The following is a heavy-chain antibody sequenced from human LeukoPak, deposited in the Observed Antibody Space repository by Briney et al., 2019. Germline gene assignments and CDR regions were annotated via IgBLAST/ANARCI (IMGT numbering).Heavy chain of an antibody. D-gene: IGHD6-19*01. CDR3: AKRSGYTTGWFFDS. CDR2: ISGSGDNT. V-gene: IGHV3-23*01. J-gene: IGHJ4*02. Sequence: GGSLKLSCAASGFSLSSYAMSWVRQAPGKGLEWVSSISGSGDNTYYAESVKGRFTISRDNSKNTLFLQMSSLRAEDTAVFYCAKRSGYTTGWFFDSWGQGTLVTVSS. CDR1: GFSLSSYA.